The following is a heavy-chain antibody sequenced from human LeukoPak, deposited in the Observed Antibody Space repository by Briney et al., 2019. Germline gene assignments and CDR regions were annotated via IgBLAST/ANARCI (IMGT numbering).Heavy chain of an antibody. Sequence: GGSLRLSCAASGFTFRTYEMNWVRQAPGKGLEWISYISSRGSTIYYADSVKGRFTISRDNAKNSLYLQMNSLRAEDTAVYYCARDAGFYDSSAYYAFDIWGQGTMVTVSS. CDR2: ISSRGSTI. V-gene: IGHV3-48*03. D-gene: IGHD3-22*01. CDR1: GFTFRTYE. J-gene: IGHJ3*02. CDR3: ARDAGFYDSSAYYAFDI.